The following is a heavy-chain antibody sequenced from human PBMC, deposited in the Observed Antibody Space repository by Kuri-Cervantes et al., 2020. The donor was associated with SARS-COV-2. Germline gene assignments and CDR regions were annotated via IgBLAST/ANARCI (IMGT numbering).Heavy chain of an antibody. CDR3: SKDTHYDFWSGYYFDY. J-gene: IGHJ4*02. CDR2: ISSSGSTI. Sequence: GGSLRLSCAASGFTFSSYEMNWVRQAPGKGLEWVSYISSSGSTIYYADSVKGRFTISRDNAKNSLYLQMNSLRAEDMALYYCSKDTHYDFWSGYYFDYWGQGTLVTVSS. D-gene: IGHD3-3*01. CDR1: GFTFSSYE. V-gene: IGHV3-48*03.